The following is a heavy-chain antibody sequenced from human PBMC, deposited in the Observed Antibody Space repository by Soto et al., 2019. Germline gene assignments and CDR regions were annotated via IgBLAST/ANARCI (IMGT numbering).Heavy chain of an antibody. D-gene: IGHD2-15*01. J-gene: IGHJ3*02. CDR3: ARLQYTVVTALDI. V-gene: IGHV4-59*11. Sequence: PSETLSLTCSVSGVSIDSHFWSWIRQAPGKGPELVGYIYHTVNTNYNPALKSRVAISMDTSENQLSLQLSSVTAADTAVYYCARLQYTVVTALDIWGQGTMVTVSS. CDR2: IYHTVNT. CDR1: GVSIDSHF.